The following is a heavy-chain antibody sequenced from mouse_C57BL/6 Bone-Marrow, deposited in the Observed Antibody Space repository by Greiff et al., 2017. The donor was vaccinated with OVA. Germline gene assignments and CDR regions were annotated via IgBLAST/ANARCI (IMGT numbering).Heavy chain of an antibody. J-gene: IGHJ2*01. V-gene: IGHV14-2*01. CDR1: GFNIKDYY. D-gene: IGHD2-2*01. Sequence: VQLQQSGAELVKPGASVKLSCTASGFNIKDYYMHWVKQRTEQGLEWIGRIDPEDGETKYAPKFQGKATITADTSSNTAYLQLSSLTSEDTAVYYCASMVTEYYFDYWGQGTTLTVSS. CDR2: IDPEDGET. CDR3: ASMVTEYYFDY.